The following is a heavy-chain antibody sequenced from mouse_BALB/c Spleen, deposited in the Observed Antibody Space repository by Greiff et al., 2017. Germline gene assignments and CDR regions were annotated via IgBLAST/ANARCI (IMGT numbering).Heavy chain of an antibody. CDR3: ARHEGVYYDYDGGAWLAY. CDR1: GFTFSSYT. V-gene: IGHV5-12-2*01. D-gene: IGHD2-4*01. Sequence: EVQLVESGGGLVQPGGSLKLSCAASGFTFSSYTMSWVRQTPEKRLEWVAYISNGGGSTYYPDTVKGRFTISRDNAKNTLYLQMSSLKSEDTAMYYCARHEGVYYDYDGGAWLAYWGQGTLVTVSA. CDR2: ISNGGGST. J-gene: IGHJ3*01.